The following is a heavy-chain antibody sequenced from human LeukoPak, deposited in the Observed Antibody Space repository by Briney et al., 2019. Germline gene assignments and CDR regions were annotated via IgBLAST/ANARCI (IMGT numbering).Heavy chain of an antibody. Sequence: GSSVKVSFQASGYTFTSYGISWVGPAPGQGLEWMGWISAYNGNTNYAQKLQGRVSMTTDTSTSTAYMELRSLRSDDTAVYYCAVGGYYYGSGSYVDHWGQGTLVTVSS. CDR2: ISAYNGNT. CDR1: GYTFTSYG. V-gene: IGHV1-18*01. CDR3: AVGGYYYGSGSYVDH. J-gene: IGHJ4*02. D-gene: IGHD3-10*01.